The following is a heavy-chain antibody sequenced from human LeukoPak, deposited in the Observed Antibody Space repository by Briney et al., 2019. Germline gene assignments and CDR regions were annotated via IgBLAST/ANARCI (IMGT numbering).Heavy chain of an antibody. CDR1: GFSFSVYW. CDR3: AKNPPSGYPLN. CDR2: ISSDGRTT. J-gene: IGHJ4*02. D-gene: IGHD5-12*01. Sequence: GGSLRLSCAASGFSFSVYWMHWVRQAPGKGLVWVSRISSDGRTTTYADSVKGRFTISRDNSKNTLYLQMNSLRAEDTAVYYCAKNPPSGYPLNWGQGTLVTVSS. V-gene: IGHV3-74*01.